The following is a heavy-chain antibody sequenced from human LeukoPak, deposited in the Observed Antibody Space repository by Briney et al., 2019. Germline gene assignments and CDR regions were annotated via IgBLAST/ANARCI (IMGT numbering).Heavy chain of an antibody. CDR1: GFTFSSYD. CDR3: ARGGDYDAFDI. Sequence: GGSLRLSCAASGFTFSSYDMHWVRQVTGKGLEWVSAIGTAGDTYYPGSVKGRFTISRENAKNSLYLQMNSLRAGDTAVYYCARGGDYDAFDIWGQGTMVTVSS. CDR2: IGTAGDT. J-gene: IGHJ3*02. V-gene: IGHV3-13*01. D-gene: IGHD4-17*01.